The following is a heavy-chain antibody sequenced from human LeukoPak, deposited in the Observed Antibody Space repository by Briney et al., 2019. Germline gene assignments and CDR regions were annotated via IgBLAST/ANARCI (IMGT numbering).Heavy chain of an antibody. Sequence: PSETLSLTCTVSGGSISSYYWSWIRQPAGKGLEWIGRIYTSGSTNYNPSLKSRVTLSVDTSKNQFSLKLSAVTAADTAVYYCAGDYYGSGSFDYWGQGTLVTVSS. J-gene: IGHJ4*02. CDR3: AGDYYGSGSFDY. V-gene: IGHV4-4*07. D-gene: IGHD3-10*01. CDR2: IYTSGST. CDR1: GGSISSYY.